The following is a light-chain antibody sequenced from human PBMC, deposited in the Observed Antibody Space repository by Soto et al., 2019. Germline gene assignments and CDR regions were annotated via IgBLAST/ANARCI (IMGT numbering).Light chain of an antibody. J-gene: IGLJ3*02. CDR3: SSYTSSSTPWV. V-gene: IGLV2-14*01. CDR2: AVS. Sequence: QSVLTQPASVSGSPGQSITISCTGTSSDVGGYNYVSWYQQHPDKAPKLMIYAVSNRPSGVSNRYSGSKSGNTASLTISGLQAEDEADYYCSSYTSSSTPWVFGGGTKLTVL. CDR1: SSDVGGYNY.